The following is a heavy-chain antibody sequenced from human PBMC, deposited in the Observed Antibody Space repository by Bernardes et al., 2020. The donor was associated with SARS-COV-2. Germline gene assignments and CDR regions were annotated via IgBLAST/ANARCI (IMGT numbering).Heavy chain of an antibody. CDR3: AKPGAVAGPLSYFDY. J-gene: IGHJ4*02. Sequence: GSLRLSCAASGFTFTSYVMNWVRQGPGKGLEWVSAISGSGGRTYYADSVKGRFIISRDNSKNTLFLQMNSLRAEDTAVYYCAKPGAVAGPLSYFDYWGQGTLVTVSS. CDR2: ISGSGGRT. V-gene: IGHV3-23*01. D-gene: IGHD6-19*01. CDR1: GFTFTSYV.